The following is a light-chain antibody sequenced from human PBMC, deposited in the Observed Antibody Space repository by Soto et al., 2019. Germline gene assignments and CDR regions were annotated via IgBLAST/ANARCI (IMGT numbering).Light chain of an antibody. V-gene: IGKV3D-20*02. CDR2: DAS. Sequence: EIVWTQSPGTLSLSPGERATLSCRASQSVSSSYLAWYQQKPGQAPRLLIYDASNRATGVPARFSGSGSGTDFTLTVSSLEPEDFALYYCQQRSNWPPEITFGQGTRLEI. CDR3: QQRSNWPPEIT. J-gene: IGKJ5*01. CDR1: QSVSSSY.